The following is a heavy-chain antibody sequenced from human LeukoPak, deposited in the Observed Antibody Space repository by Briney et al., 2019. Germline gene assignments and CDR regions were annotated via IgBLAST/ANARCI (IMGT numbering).Heavy chain of an antibody. V-gene: IGHV1-46*01. Sequence: ASVKVSCKASGYTFTNFYMHWVRQAPGQGLEWMGLINPTDGSTNYAQKFQGRVTITADKSTSTAYMELSSLRSEDTAVYYCARSPEIGYSYGRYWYFDLWGRGTLVTVSS. D-gene: IGHD5-18*01. J-gene: IGHJ2*01. CDR2: INPTDGST. CDR3: ARSPEIGYSYGRYWYFDL. CDR1: GYTFTNFY.